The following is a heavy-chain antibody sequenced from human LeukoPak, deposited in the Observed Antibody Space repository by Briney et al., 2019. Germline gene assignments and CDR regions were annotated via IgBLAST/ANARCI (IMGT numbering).Heavy chain of an antibody. Sequence: SETLSLTCTVSGGSISSYYWSWIRQPPGKGLEWIGYIYYSGSTNYNPSLKSRVTISVDTSKNQFSLKLSSVTAADTAVYYCARVAYRNYYYYMDVWGKGTTVTISS. J-gene: IGHJ6*03. CDR2: IYYSGST. CDR3: ARVAYRNYYYYMDV. D-gene: IGHD2-15*01. V-gene: IGHV4-59*01. CDR1: GGSISSYY.